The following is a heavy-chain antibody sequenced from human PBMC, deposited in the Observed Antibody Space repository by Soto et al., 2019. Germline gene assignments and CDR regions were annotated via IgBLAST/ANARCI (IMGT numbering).Heavy chain of an antibody. J-gene: IGHJ4*02. D-gene: IGHD4-17*01. V-gene: IGHV1-2*04. CDR3: ARVRYGDPNRVFDY. CDR1: GYTFTGYY. Sequence: GASVKVSCKASGYTFTGYYMQWVRQAHGQGLEWMGWINPNSGGTNYAQKFQGWVTMTRDTSISTAYMELSRLRSDDTAVYYCARVRYGDPNRVFDYWGQGTLVTVSS. CDR2: INPNSGGT.